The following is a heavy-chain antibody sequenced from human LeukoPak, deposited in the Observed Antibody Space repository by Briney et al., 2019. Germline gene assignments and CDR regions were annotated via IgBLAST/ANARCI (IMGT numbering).Heavy chain of an antibody. Sequence: GGSLRLSCAASGFTFSTSSLNWVRQAPGKGLEWVSSISSSRSYIYYADSVKGRFTISRDNAKNSLYLQVNSLGAEDTAVYYCAREGGFCFGDTCRFFDFWGQGTLVTVSS. D-gene: IGHD2-15*01. CDR1: GFTFSTSS. CDR3: AREGGFCFGDTCRFFDF. CDR2: ISSSRSYI. V-gene: IGHV3-21*01. J-gene: IGHJ4*02.